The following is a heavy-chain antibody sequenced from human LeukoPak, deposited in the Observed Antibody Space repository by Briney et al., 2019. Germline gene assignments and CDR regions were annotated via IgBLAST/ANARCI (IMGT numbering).Heavy chain of an antibody. CDR3: ARSEQRMVRGVIHDAFDI. Sequence: GGSLRLSCAASGFTFSTYWMSWVRQAPGKGLEWVANIKQDGSEKYYVDSVKGRFTISRDNAKNSLYLQMNSLRAEDTAVYYCARSEQRMVRGVIHDAFDIWGQGTMVTVSS. D-gene: IGHD3-10*01. CDR1: GFTFSTYW. J-gene: IGHJ3*02. CDR2: IKQDGSEK. V-gene: IGHV3-7*03.